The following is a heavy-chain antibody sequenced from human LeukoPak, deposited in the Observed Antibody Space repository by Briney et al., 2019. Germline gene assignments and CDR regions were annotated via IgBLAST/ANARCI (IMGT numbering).Heavy chain of an antibody. Sequence: PSETLSLTCTVSGGSISSYYWSWIRQPPGKGLEWIGSIYYSGSTYYNPSLKSRVTISVDTSKNQFSLKLSSVTAADTAVYYCAREGGSITGNNWFDPWGQGTLVTVSS. J-gene: IGHJ5*02. CDR3: AREGGSITGNNWFDP. D-gene: IGHD1-20*01. CDR2: IYYSGST. CDR1: GGSISSYY. V-gene: IGHV4-59*12.